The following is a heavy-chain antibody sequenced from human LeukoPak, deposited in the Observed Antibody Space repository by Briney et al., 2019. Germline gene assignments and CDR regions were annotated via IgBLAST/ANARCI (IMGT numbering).Heavy chain of an antibody. CDR1: GFTFSDYS. V-gene: IGHV3-30*02. CDR2: IRYDGNNK. Sequence: PGGSLRLSCAAPGFTFSDYSMHWFRQAPGKGLNWVAFIRYDGNNKYYADSVKGRFTISRDNSKNMLYLEMNSLSTEDTAVYYCAKVRYCSGVNCYPDDNWGQGTLVTVSS. J-gene: IGHJ4*02. CDR3: AKVRYCSGVNCYPDDN. D-gene: IGHD2-15*01.